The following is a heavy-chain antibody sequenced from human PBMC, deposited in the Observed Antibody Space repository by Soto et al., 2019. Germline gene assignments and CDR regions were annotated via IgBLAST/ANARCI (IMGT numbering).Heavy chain of an antibody. CDR3: AKDREGSSGWYGMDV. D-gene: IGHD3-22*01. CDR2: ISWNSGTI. J-gene: IGHJ6*02. V-gene: IGHV3-9*01. CDR1: VFICDDYA. Sequence: ALRLSGAASVFICDDYAMHWVRQVPGKGLEWVSAISWNSGTIAYADSVKGRFTISRDNAKNSLYLQMNSLRSEDTALYYCAKDREGSSGWYGMDVWGQGTTVTVSS.